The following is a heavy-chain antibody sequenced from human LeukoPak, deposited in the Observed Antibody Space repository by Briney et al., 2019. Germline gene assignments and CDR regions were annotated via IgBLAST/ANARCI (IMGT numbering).Heavy chain of an antibody. J-gene: IGHJ4*02. D-gene: IGHD2-21*02. Sequence: GGSLRLSCAASGFTFSGSAMHWVRQASGKGLEWVGRIRSKANSYATAYAASVKGRFAISRDDSKNTAYLQMNSLKTEDTAVYYCTTQVCGDCELGYWGQETLVTVSS. CDR3: TTQVCGDCELGY. CDR1: GFTFSGSA. V-gene: IGHV3-73*01. CDR2: IRSKANSYAT.